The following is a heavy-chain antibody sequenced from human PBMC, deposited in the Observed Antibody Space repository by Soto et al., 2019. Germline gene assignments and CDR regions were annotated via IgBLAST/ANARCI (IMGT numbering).Heavy chain of an antibody. D-gene: IGHD6-13*01. Sequence: ASVKGSCKASGYTFTSYGISWVRQAPGQGLEWMGWISAYNGNTNYAQKLQGRVTMTTDTSTSTAYMELRSLRSDDTAVYYCARHRIAAAGIWWFDPWGQGTLVTVSS. J-gene: IGHJ5*02. CDR2: ISAYNGNT. V-gene: IGHV1-18*01. CDR3: ARHRIAAAGIWWFDP. CDR1: GYTFTSYG.